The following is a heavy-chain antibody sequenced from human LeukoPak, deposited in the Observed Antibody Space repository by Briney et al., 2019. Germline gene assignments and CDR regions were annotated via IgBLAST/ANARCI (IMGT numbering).Heavy chain of an antibody. V-gene: IGHV4-38-2*02. J-gene: IGHJ4*02. CDR2: IYYSGST. Sequence: SSETLSLTCTVSGYSISSGYYWGWIRQPPGKGLEWIGSIYYSGSTYYNPSLKSRVTISVDTSKNQFSLKLSSVTAADTAVYYCARPASYWGQGTLVTVSS. CDR3: ARPASY. CDR1: GYSISSGYY.